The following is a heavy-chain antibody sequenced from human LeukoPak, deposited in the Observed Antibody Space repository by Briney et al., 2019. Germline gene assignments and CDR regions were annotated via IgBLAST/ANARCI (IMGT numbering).Heavy chain of an antibody. CDR3: AKTGTPWYYFDY. V-gene: IGHV3-23*01. CDR2: ISGSGNTGNT. D-gene: IGHD6-13*01. Sequence: GGSLRLSCAASGFTFNSYAMSWVRQAPGKGLEWVSGISGSGNTGNTYYADSVKGRFTISRDNSKNTLYLQMNSLRAEDTAVYYCAKTGTPWYYFDYWGQGTLVTVS. CDR1: GFTFNSYA. J-gene: IGHJ4*02.